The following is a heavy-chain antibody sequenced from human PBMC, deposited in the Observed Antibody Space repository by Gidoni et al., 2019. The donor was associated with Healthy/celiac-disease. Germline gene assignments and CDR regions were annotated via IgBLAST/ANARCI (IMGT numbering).Heavy chain of an antibody. D-gene: IGHD6-19*01. Sequence: EVQLLESGGGLVQHGGSLRLSCAATGCTFSSYAMSWVRQAPGKGLEGVSAITGRGRSTYYAGAVNGRFTISRDNSKNTLYLQMNSLRAEDTAVYYCAKSGSIAVAGRYYYYYYMDVWGKGTTVTVSS. J-gene: IGHJ6*03. V-gene: IGHV3-23*01. CDR3: AKSGSIAVAGRYYYYYYMDV. CDR1: GCTFSSYA. CDR2: ITGRGRST.